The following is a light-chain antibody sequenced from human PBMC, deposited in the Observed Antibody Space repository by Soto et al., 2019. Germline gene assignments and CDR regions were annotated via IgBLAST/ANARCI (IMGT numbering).Light chain of an antibody. CDR3: CSYKGASTYV. Sequence: QSALTQPASVSGSPGQSVTISCAGTSGDVGGYNYVSWYQQHPGKAPKLMIHAVTNRPSGVSNRFSGSKSGNTASLTISSLQAEDEADYYCCSYKGASTYVFGTGTKLTVL. CDR1: SGDVGGYNY. J-gene: IGLJ1*01. V-gene: IGLV2-14*01. CDR2: AVT.